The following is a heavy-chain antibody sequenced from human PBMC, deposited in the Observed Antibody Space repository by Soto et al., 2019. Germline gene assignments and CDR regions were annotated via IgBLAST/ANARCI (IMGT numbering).Heavy chain of an antibody. CDR3: ARDPAP. Sequence: QVQLQESGPGLVKPSQTLSLTCAVSGGSFSSDGYYWSWIRQQPGKDLEWIGYIYNSGSTYYNPSHNSRVTIPAATPKNQRALKWSSVTDAATAVYYCARDPAPWGQGTLVTLSS. J-gene: IGHJ5*02. CDR1: GGSFSSDGYY. V-gene: IGHV4-31*11. CDR2: IYNSGST.